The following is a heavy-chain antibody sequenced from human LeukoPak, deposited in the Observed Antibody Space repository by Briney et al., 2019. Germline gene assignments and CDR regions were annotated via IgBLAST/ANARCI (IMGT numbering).Heavy chain of an antibody. Sequence: GGSLRLSCAASGFTFSSYWMTWIRQAPGKGLEWGANIKQDGSEKYYVDSVKGRFTISRDNAKNSLYLQMNSLRAEDTAVYYCARDTGGGYSCYDCWGQGTLVTVS. CDR2: IKQDGSEK. J-gene: IGHJ4*02. CDR3: ARDTGGGYSCYDC. V-gene: IGHV3-7*01. CDR1: GFTFSSYW. D-gene: IGHD5-18*01.